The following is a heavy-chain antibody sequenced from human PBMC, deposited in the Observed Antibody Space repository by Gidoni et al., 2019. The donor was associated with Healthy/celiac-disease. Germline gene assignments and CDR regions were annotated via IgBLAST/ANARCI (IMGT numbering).Heavy chain of an antibody. V-gene: IGHV3-33*01. CDR2: IWYDGSNK. J-gene: IGHJ6*02. CDR1: GFTFSSYG. D-gene: IGHD3-10*01. CDR3: ARAARKYYGSGSYYNLARYYYYGMDV. Sequence: QVQLVESGGGVVQPGRSLRLSCAASGFTFSSYGMHWVRQAPGKGLERVAVIWYDGSNKYYADSVKGRFTISRDNSKNTLYLQMNSLRAEDTAVYYCARAARKYYGSGSYYNLARYYYYGMDVWGQGTTVTVSS.